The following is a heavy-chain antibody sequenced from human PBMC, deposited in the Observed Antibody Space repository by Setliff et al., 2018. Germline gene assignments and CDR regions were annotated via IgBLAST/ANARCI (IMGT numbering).Heavy chain of an antibody. Sequence: SETLSLTCSVSGESITSGTYSWSWIRQSGGKGLEWIGRISSSGSTTSNPSLKSRVTILLDMSSNQFSLDLTSVTAADTAVYYCARVDFTMLQGVLGQWGQGTRVTVSS. CDR3: ARVDFTMLQGVLGQ. J-gene: IGHJ1*01. V-gene: IGHV4-61*02. D-gene: IGHD3-10*01. CDR2: ISSSGST. CDR1: GESITSGTYS.